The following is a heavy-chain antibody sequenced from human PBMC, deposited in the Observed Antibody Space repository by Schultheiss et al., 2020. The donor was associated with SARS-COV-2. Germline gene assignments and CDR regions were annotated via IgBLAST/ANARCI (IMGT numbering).Heavy chain of an antibody. CDR1: GFTFSSYA. V-gene: IGHV3-21*01. D-gene: IGHD1-26*01. Sequence: GGSLRLSCAASGFTFSSYAMSWVRQAPGKGLEWVSCISSSSSYIHYADSVKGRFTISRDNAKNSLYLQMNSLRAEDTAVYYCARDLGQWELLRRTSYFDYWGQGTLVTVSS. CDR2: ISSSSSYI. CDR3: ARDLGQWELLRRTSYFDY. J-gene: IGHJ4*02.